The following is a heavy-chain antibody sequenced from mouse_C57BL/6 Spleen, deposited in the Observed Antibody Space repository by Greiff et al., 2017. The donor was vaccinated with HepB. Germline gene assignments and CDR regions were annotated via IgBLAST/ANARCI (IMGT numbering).Heavy chain of an antibody. V-gene: IGHV1-59*01. J-gene: IGHJ2*01. CDR2: IDPSDSYT. CDR3: ARKGEGGYYFDY. CDR1: GYTFTSYW. Sequence: VQLQQSGAELVRPGTSVKLSCKASGYTFTSYWMHWVKQRPGQGLEWIGVIDPSDSYTNYNQKFKGKATLTVDTSSSTAYMQLSSLTSEDSAVYYCARKGEGGYYFDYWGQGTTLTVSS.